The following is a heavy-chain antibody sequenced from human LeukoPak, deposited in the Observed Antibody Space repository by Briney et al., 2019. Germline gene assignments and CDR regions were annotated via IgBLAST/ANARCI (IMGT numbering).Heavy chain of an antibody. J-gene: IGHJ3*02. CDR2: SNAGNGNT. V-gene: IGHV1-3*02. CDR3: ARDGAGGAFDI. D-gene: IGHD1-26*01. CDR1: GYTFTTYA. Sequence: GASVNVSYKPSGYTFTTYAMHWVRQAPGQRLEWMGWSNAGNGNTKYSQEFQGRVTITRDTSASTAYMELSSLRSEDMAVYYCARDGAGGAFDIWGQGTMVTVSS.